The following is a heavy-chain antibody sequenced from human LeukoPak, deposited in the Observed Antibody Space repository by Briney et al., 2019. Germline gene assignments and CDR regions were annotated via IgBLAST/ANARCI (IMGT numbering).Heavy chain of an antibody. CDR3: ARDLNDYGDLNWFDP. V-gene: IGHV3-7*01. Sequence: GGSLRLSCAASGFTFSSYWMSWVRQAPGKGLEWVANIKQDGSEKYYVDSVKGRFTISRDNAKNSLYLQMNSLRAEDTAVYYCARDLNDYGDLNWFDPWGQGTLVTVSS. D-gene: IGHD4-17*01. CDR2: IKQDGSEK. CDR1: GFTFSSYW. J-gene: IGHJ5*02.